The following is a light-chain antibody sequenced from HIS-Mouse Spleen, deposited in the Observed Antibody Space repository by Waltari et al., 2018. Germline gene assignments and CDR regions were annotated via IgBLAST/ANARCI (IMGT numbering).Light chain of an antibody. J-gene: IGKJ1*01. CDR2: WAS. CDR1: QSVLYSSHNKNY. V-gene: IGKV4-1*01. Sequence: DFVMTLSPDSLAVSLGERATINCQSSQSVLYSSHNKNYLAWYQQKPGQPPKLLIYWASTRESGVPDRFSGSGSGTDFTLTISSLQAEDVAVYYCQQYYSTPWTFGQGTKVEIK. CDR3: QQYYSTPWT.